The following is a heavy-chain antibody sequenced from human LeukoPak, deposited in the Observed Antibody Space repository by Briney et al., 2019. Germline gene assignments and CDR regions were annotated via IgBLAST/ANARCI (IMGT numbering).Heavy chain of an antibody. V-gene: IGHV4-34*01. Sequence: SETLSLTCAVYGGSFSGYYWSWIRQPPGKGLEWIGEINHSGSTNYNPSLKSRVTISVDTSKNQFSLKLSSVTAADTAAYYCARGLLVGPRYYYGMDVWGQGTTVAVSS. D-gene: IGHD1-26*01. CDR2: INHSGST. CDR1: GGSFSGYY. CDR3: ARGLLVGPRYYYGMDV. J-gene: IGHJ6*02.